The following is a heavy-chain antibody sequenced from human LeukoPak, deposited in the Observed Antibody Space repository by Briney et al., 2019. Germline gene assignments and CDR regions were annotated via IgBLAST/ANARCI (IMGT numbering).Heavy chain of an antibody. V-gene: IGHV3-23*01. Sequence: GGTLRLSCAASGFTFSSCGMSWVRQAPGKGLEWVSAISSSGGSTYYADSVMGRFTISRDNSKNTLYLQMNSLRAEDTAVYYCAKVSGGAAYDFDYWGQGTLVTVSS. CDR1: GFTFSSCG. D-gene: IGHD4-23*01. CDR3: AKVSGGAAYDFDY. CDR2: ISSSGGST. J-gene: IGHJ4*02.